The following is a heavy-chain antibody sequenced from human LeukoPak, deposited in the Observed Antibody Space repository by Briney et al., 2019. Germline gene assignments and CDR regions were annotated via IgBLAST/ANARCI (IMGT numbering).Heavy chain of an antibody. J-gene: IGHJ6*03. Sequence: GGSLRLSCAASGFTFSSYGMHWVRQAPGKGLEWVAFIRYDGSNKYYADSVKGRFTISRDNSKNTLYLQMNSLRAEDTAVYYCARHGYYYYYMDVWGKGTTVTVSS. V-gene: IGHV3-30*02. CDR1: GFTFSSYG. CDR2: IRYDGSNK. CDR3: ARHGYYYYYMDV.